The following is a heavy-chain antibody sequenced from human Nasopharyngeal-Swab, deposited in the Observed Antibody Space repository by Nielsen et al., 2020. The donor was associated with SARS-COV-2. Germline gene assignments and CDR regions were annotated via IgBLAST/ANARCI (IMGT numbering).Heavy chain of an antibody. CDR3: ARGRGTIFGVVIINGYFQH. J-gene: IGHJ1*01. CDR2: INHSGST. Sequence: WICQPPGKGLEWIGEINHSGSTNYNPSLKSRVTISVDTSRNQFSLKLSSVTAADTAVYYCARGRGTIFGVVIINGYFQHWGQGTLVTVSS. D-gene: IGHD3-3*01. V-gene: IGHV4-34*01.